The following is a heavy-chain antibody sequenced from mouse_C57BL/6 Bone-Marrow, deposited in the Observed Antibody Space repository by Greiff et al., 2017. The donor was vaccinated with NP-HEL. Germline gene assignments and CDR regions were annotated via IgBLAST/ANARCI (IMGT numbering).Heavy chain of an antibody. CDR2: IHPNSGST. D-gene: IGHD1-1*01. CDR1: GYTFTSYW. Sequence: QVQLQQSGAELVKPGASVKLSCKASGYTFTSYWMHWVKQRPGQGLEWIGMIHPNSGSTNYNEKFKSKATLTVDKSSSTAYMQLSSLTSEDSAVYYWARLVGSSLYYFGYWGQGTTLTVSS. CDR3: ARLVGSSLYYFGY. J-gene: IGHJ2*01. V-gene: IGHV1-64*01.